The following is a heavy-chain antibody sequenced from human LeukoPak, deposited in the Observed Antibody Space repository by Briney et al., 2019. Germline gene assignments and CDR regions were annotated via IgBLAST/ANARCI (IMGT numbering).Heavy chain of an antibody. D-gene: IGHD1-14*01. CDR1: GGSIRGYY. CDR2: VYYTLDP. CDR3: ARGPANLDP. J-gene: IGHJ5*02. V-gene: IGHV4-59*01. Sequence: SETLSLTCTVSGGSIRGYYWSWIRQPPGKRLEWIGYVYYTLDPNYNPSLKSRVAMSVDTSKNQFSLKLTSVTAADTAVYYCARGPANLDPWGQGTLVTVSS.